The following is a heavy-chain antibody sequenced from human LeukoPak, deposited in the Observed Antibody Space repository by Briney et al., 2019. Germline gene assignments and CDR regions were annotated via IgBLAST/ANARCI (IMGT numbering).Heavy chain of an antibody. J-gene: IGHJ4*02. CDR1: GGSISSYY. V-gene: IGHV4-39*01. Sequence: SETLSLTCTVSGGSISSYYWGWIRQPPGKGLEWIGSIYYSGSTYYNPSLKSRVTISVDTSKNQFSLKLSSVTAADTAVYYCATPGGGSGYDYYYWGQGTLVTVSS. D-gene: IGHD5-12*01. CDR2: IYYSGST. CDR3: ATPGGGSGYDYYY.